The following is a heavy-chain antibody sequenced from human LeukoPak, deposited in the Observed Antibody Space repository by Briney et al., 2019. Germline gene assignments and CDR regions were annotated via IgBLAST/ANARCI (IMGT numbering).Heavy chain of an antibody. CDR3: ARSYRRGAITMLRGVANRGAFDI. J-gene: IGHJ3*02. D-gene: IGHD3-10*01. CDR2: ISWNSGSI. CDR1: GFTFDDYA. V-gene: IGHV3-9*01. Sequence: PGGSLRLSCAASGFTFDDYAMHWVRQAPGKGLEWVSGISWNSGSIGYADSVKGRFTISRDTSKNTLYLQMSSLRAEDTAVYYCARSYRRGAITMLRGVANRGAFDIWGQGTMVTVSS.